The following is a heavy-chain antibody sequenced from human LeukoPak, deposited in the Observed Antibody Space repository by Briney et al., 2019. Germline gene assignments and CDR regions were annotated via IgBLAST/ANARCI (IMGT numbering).Heavy chain of an antibody. D-gene: IGHD3-16*01. CDR3: ARGARARDYYYYYMDV. V-gene: IGHV1-18*01. CDR1: GYTFTSYG. J-gene: IGHJ6*03. CDR2: ISAYNGNT. Sequence: ASVKVSCKASGYTFTSYGISWVRQAPGQGLEWMGWISAYNGNTNYAQKLQGRVTMTTDTSTSTAYMELRSLRSDDTAVYYCARGARARDYYYYYMDVWGKGTMVTVSS.